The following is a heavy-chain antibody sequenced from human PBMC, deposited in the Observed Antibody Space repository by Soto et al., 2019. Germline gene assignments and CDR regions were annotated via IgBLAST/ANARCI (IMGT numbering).Heavy chain of an antibody. CDR3: ARLPRGIFGYGMDV. J-gene: IGHJ6*02. CDR2: IIPIFGTA. V-gene: IGHV1-69*13. Sequence: GASVKVSCKASGGTFSSYAISWVRQAPGQGLEWMGGIIPIFGTANYAQKFQGRVTITADESTSTAYMELSSLRSEDTAVYYCARLPRGIFGYGMDVWGQGTTVTVSS. D-gene: IGHD3-3*01. CDR1: GGTFSSYA.